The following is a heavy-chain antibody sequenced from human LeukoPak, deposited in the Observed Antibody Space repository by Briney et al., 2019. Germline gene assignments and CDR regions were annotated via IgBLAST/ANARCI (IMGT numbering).Heavy chain of an antibody. CDR2: ISPGGGTT. D-gene: IGHD4-11*01. Sequence: PGGSLRLSCAVSGFTFSNEAMGWVRQLRGGGLEWVSTISPGGGTTYYAESMKGRFTISRDSSKSTLYLEMNSLRVEDMAVYYCTKVRSGSSNWALRIFDYWGQGALVTVSS. V-gene: IGHV3-23*01. CDR1: GFTFSNEA. CDR3: TKVRSGSSNWALRIFDY. J-gene: IGHJ4*02.